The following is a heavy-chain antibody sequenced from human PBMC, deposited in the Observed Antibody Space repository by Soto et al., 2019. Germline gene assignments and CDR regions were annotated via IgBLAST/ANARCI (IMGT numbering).Heavy chain of an antibody. D-gene: IGHD5-18*01. V-gene: IGHV2-5*02. Sequence: QITLKESGPPLVKPTQTLTLTCTFSGFSLSTSGVGVGWIRQPPGKALEWLALIYWDDDKRYSPSLKSRLTNTNHTSKNQVVLTLTNMDPVDTAPSYCAHTPGYSYGSYWGQGTLVTVSS. CDR3: AHTPGYSYGSY. J-gene: IGHJ4*02. CDR1: GFSLSTSGVG. CDR2: IYWDDDK.